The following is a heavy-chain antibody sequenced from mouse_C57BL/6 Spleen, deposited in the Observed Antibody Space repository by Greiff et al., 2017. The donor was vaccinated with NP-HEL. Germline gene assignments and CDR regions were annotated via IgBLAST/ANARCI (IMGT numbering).Heavy chain of an antibody. Sequence: QVQLQQSGAELARPGASVKLSCKASGYTFTSYGISWVKQRTGQGLEWIGEIYPRSGNTYYNEKFKGKATLTADKSSSTAYMALRSLTSEDSAVYFCARSSSERGYYFDYWGQGATLTVSS. J-gene: IGHJ2*01. CDR3: ARSSSERGYYFDY. CDR1: GYTFTSYG. V-gene: IGHV1-81*01. CDR2: IYPRSGNT. D-gene: IGHD1-1*01.